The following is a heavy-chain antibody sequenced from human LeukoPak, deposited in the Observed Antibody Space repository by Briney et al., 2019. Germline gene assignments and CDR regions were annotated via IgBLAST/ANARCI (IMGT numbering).Heavy chain of an antibody. D-gene: IGHD5-12*01. CDR3: ARNRGWLQFDY. J-gene: IGHJ4*02. CDR1: GFSFSDHW. Sequence: TGGSLRLSCAASGFSFSDHWLDWVRQAPGKGLEWVAHIKGDGSQKYYVDSVKGRFTISRDNAKTSLYLQMDSLRAEDTAAYYCARNRGWLQFDYWGQGTLVTVSS. V-gene: IGHV3-7*03. CDR2: IKGDGSQK.